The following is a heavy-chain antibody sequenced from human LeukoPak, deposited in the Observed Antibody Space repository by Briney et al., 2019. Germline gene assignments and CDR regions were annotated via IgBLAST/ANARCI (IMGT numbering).Heavy chain of an antibody. V-gene: IGHV4-59*01. J-gene: IGHJ3*02. D-gene: IGHD3/OR15-3a*01. CDR3: ARQDSRDAFDI. Sequence: ASETLSLTCTVSGGSISSYYWSWIRQPPGKGLEWIGYIYYSGSTNYNPSLKSRVTISVDTSKNQFSLKLSSVTAADTAVYYCARQDSRDAFDIWGQGTMVTVSS. CDR1: GGSISSYY. CDR2: IYYSGST.